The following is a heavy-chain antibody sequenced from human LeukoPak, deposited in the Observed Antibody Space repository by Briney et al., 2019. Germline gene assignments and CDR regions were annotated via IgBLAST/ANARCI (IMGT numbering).Heavy chain of an antibody. D-gene: IGHD6-19*01. CDR3: ARWYSSGWAFDY. V-gene: IGHV4-59*08. Sequence: SETLSLTCTVSGGTISSYYWNWIRQPPGKGLEWIGYIHYSGSTKYTPSLKSRVTISVDTSKNQFSLKLSSVTAADTAVYYCARWYSSGWAFDYWGQGTLVTVSS. J-gene: IGHJ4*02. CDR1: GGTISSYY. CDR2: IHYSGST.